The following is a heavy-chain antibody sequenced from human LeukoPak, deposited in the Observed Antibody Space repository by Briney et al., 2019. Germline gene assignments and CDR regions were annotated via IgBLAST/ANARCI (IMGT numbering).Heavy chain of an antibody. J-gene: IGHJ5*02. Sequence: GGSLRLSCAASGFTFCSYEMNWVRQAPGKGLEWVSYISSSGSTIYYADSVKGRFTISRDNAKNSLYLQMNSLRAEDTAVYYCASLPSYSSSWYSWGQGTLVTVSS. CDR3: ASLPSYSSSWYS. D-gene: IGHD6-13*01. V-gene: IGHV3-48*03. CDR2: ISSSGSTI. CDR1: GFTFCSYE.